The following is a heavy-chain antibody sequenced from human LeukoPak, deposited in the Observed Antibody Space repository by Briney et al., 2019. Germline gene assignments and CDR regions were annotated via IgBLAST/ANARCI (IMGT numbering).Heavy chain of an antibody. CDR2: ISGSSIYI. V-gene: IGHV3-21*01. CDR1: GFTFSTYS. D-gene: IGHD3-22*01. Sequence: GGSLRLSCAASGFTFSTYSMNWVRQAPGKGLEGVSSISGSSIYIYYADLVKGRITISRDNAKNSLYLQMKSLRAEDTAVYYCARDPPYYDSSGYYYDYWGQGTLVTVSS. J-gene: IGHJ4*02. CDR3: ARDPPYYDSSGYYYDY.